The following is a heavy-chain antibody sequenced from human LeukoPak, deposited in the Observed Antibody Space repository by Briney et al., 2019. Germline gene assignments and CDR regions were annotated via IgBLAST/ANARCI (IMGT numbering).Heavy chain of an antibody. J-gene: IGHJ4*02. CDR2: ISYDGSNK. V-gene: IGHV3-30*07. CDR3: ARVSRDSSGYPDFDY. D-gene: IGHD3-22*01. Sequence: GGSLRLSCAASGFTFSSYAMHWVRQAPGKGLEWVAVISYDGSNKYYADSVKGRFTISRDNSKNTLYLQMNSLRAEDTAVYYCARVSRDSSGYPDFDYWGQGTLVTISS. CDR1: GFTFSSYA.